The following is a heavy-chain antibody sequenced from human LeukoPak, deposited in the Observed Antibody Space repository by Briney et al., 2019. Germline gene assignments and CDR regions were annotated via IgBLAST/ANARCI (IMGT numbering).Heavy chain of an antibody. D-gene: IGHD3-10*01. CDR1: GFTFSSYG. Sequence: GGSLRLSCAASGFTFSSYGMHWVRQAPGKGLEWVTFIGYDGSNKYYADSVKGRFTISRDNSKNTLYLEMNSLRVEDTAVYYCSCDGAYGSGSSPHYYYYMDVWGKGTTVTVSS. CDR3: SCDGAYGSGSSPHYYYYMDV. CDR2: IGYDGSNK. J-gene: IGHJ6*03. V-gene: IGHV3-30*02.